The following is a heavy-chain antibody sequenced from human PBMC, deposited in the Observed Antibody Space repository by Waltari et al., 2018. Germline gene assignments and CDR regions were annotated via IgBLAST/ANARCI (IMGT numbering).Heavy chain of an antibody. CDR1: GSTVSPYG. CDR3: GKGDNSGSIYRPFDC. V-gene: IGHV3-23*01. J-gene: IGHJ4*02. D-gene: IGHD3-10*01. CDR2: MRGEDDNT. Sequence: EVQVLESGGGLVRPGGALRLAWAVSGSTVSPYGMSWVRQAPGKGLEWVSGMRGEDDNTQYADSVKGRFTFSRDKSTNTLHLQMNSLRTEDTAVYYCGKGDNSGSIYRPFDCWGQGILVTVSS.